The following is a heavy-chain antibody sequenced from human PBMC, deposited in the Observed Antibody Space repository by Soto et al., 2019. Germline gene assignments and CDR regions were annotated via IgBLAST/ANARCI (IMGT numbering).Heavy chain of an antibody. CDR3: ARVSLGDYGDYYYFDY. Sequence: PSETLSLTCAVSGGSISSGGYSWSWIRQPPGKGLEWIGYIYHSGSTCYNPSLKSRVTISVDRSKNQFSLKLSSVTAADTAVYYCARVSLGDYGDYYYFDYWGQGTLVTVSS. J-gene: IGHJ4*02. V-gene: IGHV4-30-2*01. CDR2: IYHSGST. D-gene: IGHD4-17*01. CDR1: GGSISSGGYS.